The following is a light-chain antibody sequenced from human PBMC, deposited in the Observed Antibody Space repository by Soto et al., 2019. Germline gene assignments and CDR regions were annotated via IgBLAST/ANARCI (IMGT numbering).Light chain of an antibody. CDR3: HQHNTWNLT. V-gene: IGKV3-11*01. CDR1: QSVSRY. J-gene: IGKJ4*01. CDR2: GAS. Sequence: DIVLTQSPATLSLSPGESATLSCRASQSVSRYLTWCQQKPGQAPRLLIYGASTRATGIPARFSGSGSGTDVSLTISSLAHEDFALDYCHQHNTWNLTFGGGTKVDLK.